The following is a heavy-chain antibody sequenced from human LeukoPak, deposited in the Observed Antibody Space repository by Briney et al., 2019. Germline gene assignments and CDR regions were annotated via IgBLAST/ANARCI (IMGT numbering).Heavy chain of an antibody. CDR2: IIPIFGTA. CDR3: ARVSRRGELSPN. Sequence: GASVKVSCKASGGTFSSYAISWVRQAPGQGLEWMGGIIPIFGTANYAQKFQGRVTITADKSTSTAYMELSSLRSEDTAVYYCARVSRRGELSPNWGQGTLVTVSS. CDR1: GGTFSSYA. J-gene: IGHJ4*02. V-gene: IGHV1-69*06. D-gene: IGHD1-26*01.